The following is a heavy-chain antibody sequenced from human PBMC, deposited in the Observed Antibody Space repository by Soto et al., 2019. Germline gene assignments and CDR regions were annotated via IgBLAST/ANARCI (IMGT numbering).Heavy chain of an antibody. CDR3: VTGWSEH. V-gene: IGHV3-74*01. CDR1: EFTFSSSW. Sequence: EVQLVESGGGLVQPGGSLRLSCVGSEFTFSSSWLHWVRQGPGKGLVWVSRINSDGSSINYADSVKGRFTTSRDNAKIMLYLEMTSLSAEDTALYYCVTGWSEHWGQGTLVTVSS. CDR2: INSDGSSI. D-gene: IGHD2-15*01. J-gene: IGHJ1*01.